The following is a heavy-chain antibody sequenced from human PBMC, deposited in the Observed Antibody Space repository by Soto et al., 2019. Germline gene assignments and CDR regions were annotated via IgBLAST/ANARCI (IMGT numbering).Heavy chain of an antibody. CDR2: IWHDGNEK. J-gene: IGHJ5*02. V-gene: IGHV3-33*01. Sequence: QVQMVESGGGVVQPGRSLRLSCAASGFTFSDYGMHWVRQTPGKGLEWVAVIWHDGNEKYYADSAKGRFTVSRDNSKNTLYLQMNSLRAEDTALYYCAREFGQYGNYGFDPWGQGTLVAVSS. CDR1: GFTFSDYG. D-gene: IGHD3-16*01. CDR3: AREFGQYGNYGFDP.